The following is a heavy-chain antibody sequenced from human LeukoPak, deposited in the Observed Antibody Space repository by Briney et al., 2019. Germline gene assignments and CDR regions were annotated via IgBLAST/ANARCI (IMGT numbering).Heavy chain of an antibody. J-gene: IGHJ4*02. CDR2: INPNSGGT. CDR3: ARVYDSSGYYFFDY. Sequence: ASVKVSCKASGYTFTGYYMHWVRQAPGQGLEWMGWINPNSGGTNYAQKLQGRVTMTTDTSTSTAYMELRSLRSDDTAVYYCARVYDSSGYYFFDYWGQGTLVTVSS. D-gene: IGHD3-22*01. CDR1: GYTFTGYY. V-gene: IGHV1-2*02.